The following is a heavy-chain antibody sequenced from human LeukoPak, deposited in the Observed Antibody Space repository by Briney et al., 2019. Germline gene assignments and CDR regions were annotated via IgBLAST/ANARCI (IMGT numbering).Heavy chain of an antibody. V-gene: IGHV3-48*01. CDR1: GFTFSSYS. Sequence: GGSLRLSCAASGFTFSSYSMNWVRQAPGKGLEWGSYISSSSSTIYYADSVKGRFTISRDNAKNSLYLQMNSLRAEDTAVYYCARDEGSGYYFNWFDPWGQGTLVTVSS. D-gene: IGHD3-22*01. CDR2: ISSSSSTI. CDR3: ARDEGSGYYFNWFDP. J-gene: IGHJ5*02.